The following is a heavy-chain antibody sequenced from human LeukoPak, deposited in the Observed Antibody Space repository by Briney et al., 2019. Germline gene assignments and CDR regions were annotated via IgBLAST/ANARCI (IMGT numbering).Heavy chain of an antibody. J-gene: IGHJ6*02. D-gene: IGHD3-10*01. CDR3: ARTLWFGELDYYGMDA. Sequence: PGGSLRLSCAASGFTFSSYGMHWVRQAPGKGLEWVAVIWYDGSNKYYADSVKGRFTISRDNSKNTLYLQMNSLRAEDTAVYYCARTLWFGELDYYGMDAWGQGTTVTVSS. CDR1: GFTFSSYG. CDR2: IWYDGSNK. V-gene: IGHV3-33*01.